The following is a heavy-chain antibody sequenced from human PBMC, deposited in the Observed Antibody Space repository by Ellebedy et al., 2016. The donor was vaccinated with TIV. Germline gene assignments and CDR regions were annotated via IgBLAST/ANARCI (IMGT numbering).Heavy chain of an antibody. CDR3: ARDRRVRGVNSFLHHNWFDP. CDR1: GGSISSGDYY. V-gene: IGHV4-30-4*01. CDR2: IYYSGST. D-gene: IGHD3-10*01. Sequence: SETLSLTXTVSGGSISSGDYYWSWIRQPPGKGLEWIGYIYYSGSTYYNPSLKSRVTISVDTSKNQFSLKLSSVTAADTAVYYCARDRRVRGVNSFLHHNWFDPWGQGTLVTVSS. J-gene: IGHJ5*02.